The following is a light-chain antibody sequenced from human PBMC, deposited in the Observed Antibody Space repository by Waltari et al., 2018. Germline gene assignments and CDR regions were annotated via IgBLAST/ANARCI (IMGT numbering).Light chain of an antibody. CDR2: GAS. Sequence: IVLTQSPGTLSLSVGERATVSCRSSASVSRALAWYQQKPGQAPRLIIYGASTRATGIPDRFSGSGSGTDFSLTISRLEPDDFAVYYCQHYLRLPVTFGQGTTVEI. V-gene: IGKV3-20*01. CDR3: QHYLRLPVT. CDR1: ASVSRA. J-gene: IGKJ1*01.